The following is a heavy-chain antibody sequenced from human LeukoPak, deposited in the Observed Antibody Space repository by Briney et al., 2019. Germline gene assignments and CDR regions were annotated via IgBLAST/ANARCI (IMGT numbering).Heavy chain of an antibody. Sequence: SETLSLTCAVYGGSFSGYYWSWIRQPAGKGLELIGRIFTSGRTNYNPSLKSRVTISLDTSKNQFSLKLSSVTAADTAVYYCARGLTYYYGSGSNNWFDPWGQGTLVIVSS. J-gene: IGHJ5*02. CDR1: GGSFSGYY. V-gene: IGHV4-59*10. CDR2: IFTSGRT. D-gene: IGHD3-10*01. CDR3: ARGLTYYYGSGSNNWFDP.